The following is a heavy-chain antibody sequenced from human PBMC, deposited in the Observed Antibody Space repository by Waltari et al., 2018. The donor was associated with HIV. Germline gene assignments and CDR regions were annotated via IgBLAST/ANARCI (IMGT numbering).Heavy chain of an antibody. V-gene: IGHV4-39*01. CDR1: GGSVSSSSYF. Sequence: QLQLQESGPGLVKPSETLSLTCTVSGGSVSSSSYFWGWIRQPPGKGLEWVGRIYYTGGAYYIPSLKSRVTISVDTSKNQFSLKVTSVTAADTAVYYCARHALRVGAAYWNFDLWGRGTLVTVSS. D-gene: IGHD1-26*01. CDR3: ARHALRVGAAYWNFDL. CDR2: IYYTGGA. J-gene: IGHJ2*01.